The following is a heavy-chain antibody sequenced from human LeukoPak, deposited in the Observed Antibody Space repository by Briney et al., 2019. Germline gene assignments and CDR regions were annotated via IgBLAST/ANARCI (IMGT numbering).Heavy chain of an antibody. V-gene: IGHV3-21*04. D-gene: IGHD3-22*01. Sequence: PGGSLRLSCAASGFTFSSYSMNWVRQAPGKGLEWVSSISSSSSYIYYADSVKGRFTISRDNSKNTLYLQMNSLRAEDTAVYYCAKPRGVVVITRVEYDYWGQGTLVTVSS. CDR2: ISSSSSYI. CDR3: AKPRGVVVITRVEYDY. J-gene: IGHJ4*02. CDR1: GFTFSSYS.